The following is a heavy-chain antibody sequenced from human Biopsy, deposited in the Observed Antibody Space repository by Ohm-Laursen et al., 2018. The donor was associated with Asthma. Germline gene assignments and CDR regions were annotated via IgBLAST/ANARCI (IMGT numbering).Heavy chain of an antibody. J-gene: IGHJ6*02. CDR2: IIPIFGTA. D-gene: IGHD3-9*01. V-gene: IGHV1-69*05. CDR1: GGTFSSYA. Sequence: GSSVKVSCKASGGTFSSYAISWVRQAPGQGLEWMGGIIPIFGTANYAQKLQGRVTMTTDTSTSTAYMELRSLRSDDTAVYYCARDHYDISFATYGMDVWGQGTTVTVSS. CDR3: ARDHYDISFATYGMDV.